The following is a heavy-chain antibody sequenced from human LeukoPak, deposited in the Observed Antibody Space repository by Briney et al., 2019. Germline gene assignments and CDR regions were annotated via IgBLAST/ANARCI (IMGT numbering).Heavy chain of an antibody. CDR3: ARVTRKGSSSSWGDY. Sequence: PGGSLRLSCAASGFTFSSYGMHWVRQAPGKGLEWVAVISYDGSNKYYADSVKGRFTISRDNSKNTLYLQMNSLRAEDTAVYYCARVTRKGSSSSWGDYWGQGTLVTVSS. CDR2: ISYDGSNK. J-gene: IGHJ4*02. CDR1: GFTFSSYG. V-gene: IGHV3-30*03. D-gene: IGHD6-6*01.